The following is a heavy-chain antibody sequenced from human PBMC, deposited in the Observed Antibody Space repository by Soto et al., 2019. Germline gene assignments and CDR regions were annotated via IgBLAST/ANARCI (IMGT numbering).Heavy chain of an antibody. Sequence: GGSLRLSCAASGFIFDDFTMHRVRLVPGKGLQWVSYINWDGRIAMYADSVKGRFTISRDNTNNHLYLQMNSLRSDDTALYYCAKDEGAAVESPGDWGHGTLVTVSS. D-gene: IGHD6-13*01. J-gene: IGHJ4*01. V-gene: IGHV3-43*01. CDR1: GFIFDDFT. CDR2: INWDGRIA. CDR3: AKDEGAAVESPGD.